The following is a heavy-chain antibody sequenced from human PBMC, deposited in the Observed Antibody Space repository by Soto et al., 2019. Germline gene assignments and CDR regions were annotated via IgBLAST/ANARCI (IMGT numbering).Heavy chain of an antibody. J-gene: IGHJ6*02. CDR1: GFTFSSYG. CDR3: ARGERGLYYDFWSGYYPHYYGMDV. CDR2: IWYDGSNK. Sequence: GGSLRLSCAASGFTFSSYGMHWVRQAPGKGLEWVAVIWYDGSNKYYADSVKGRFTISRDNSKNTLYLQMNSLRAEDTAVYYCARGERGLYYDFWSGYYPHYYGMDVWGQGTTVTVSS. V-gene: IGHV3-33*01. D-gene: IGHD3-3*01.